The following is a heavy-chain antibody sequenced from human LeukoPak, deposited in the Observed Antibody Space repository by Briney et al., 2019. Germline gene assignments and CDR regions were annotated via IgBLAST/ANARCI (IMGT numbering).Heavy chain of an antibody. J-gene: IGHJ4*02. CDR1: RGTFSSYA. Sequence: GASVKVSCKASRGTFSSYAISWVRQAPGQGLERMGGIIPIFGTANYAQKFQGRVTITADESTSTAYMELSSLRSEDTAVYYCARDSASRGSYYSGDNYWGQGTLVTVSS. CDR2: IIPIFGTA. V-gene: IGHV1-69*13. D-gene: IGHD1-26*01. CDR3: ARDSASRGSYYSGDNY.